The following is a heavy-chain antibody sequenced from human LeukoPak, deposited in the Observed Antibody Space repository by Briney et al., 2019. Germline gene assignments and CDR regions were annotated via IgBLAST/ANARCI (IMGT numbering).Heavy chain of an antibody. CDR1: GGSISSYY. CDR2: IYYSGST. CDR3: ASMVAREIVY. J-gene: IGHJ4*02. D-gene: IGHD5-12*01. V-gene: IGHV4-59*01. Sequence: SETLSLTCTVSGGSISSYYWSWIRQPPGKGLEWIEYIYYSGSTNYNPSLKSRVTISVDTSKNQFSLKLSSVTAADTAVYYCASMVAREIVYWGQGTLVTVSS.